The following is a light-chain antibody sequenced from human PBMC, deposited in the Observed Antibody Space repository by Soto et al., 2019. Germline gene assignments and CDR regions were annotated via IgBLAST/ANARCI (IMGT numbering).Light chain of an antibody. V-gene: IGLV2-14*01. J-gene: IGLJ1*01. CDR1: SSDVGRYKY. Sequence: QSVLTQPASVSGSPGQSITISCTGTSSDVGRYKYVSWYQQDPGNAPKLLIYEVSNRPSGVSDRFSGYKSDNTASLTISGLQDEDEATYFCTSSTSSNTYVFGTGTKLTVL. CDR2: EVS. CDR3: TSSTSSNTYV.